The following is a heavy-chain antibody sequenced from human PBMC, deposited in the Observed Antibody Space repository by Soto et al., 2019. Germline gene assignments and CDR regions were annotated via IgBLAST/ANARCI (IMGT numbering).Heavy chain of an antibody. Sequence: PGESLKISCKGSGYSFTNYWIGWVRQMPGKGLEWMGFIHPGDSETRYSPSFQGQVTISADRSISTAYLQWSSLKASDTAMYYCVRPTPPSSGWTYGMDVWGQGTTVTVSS. CDR1: GYSFTNYW. CDR3: VRPTPPSSGWTYGMDV. CDR2: IHPGDSET. D-gene: IGHD6-19*01. V-gene: IGHV5-51*01. J-gene: IGHJ6*02.